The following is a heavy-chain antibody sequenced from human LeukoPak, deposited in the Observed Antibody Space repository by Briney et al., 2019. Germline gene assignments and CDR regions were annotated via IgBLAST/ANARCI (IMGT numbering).Heavy chain of an antibody. Sequence: GGSLRLSCAASGVTFSRYDMHWVRQATGKGLEWVSAICTAGDTYYPGSVKGRFTISRENAKNSLYLQMNSLRAGDPALYYCARGRHYNDSSGYGDAFDIWGQGTMVTVSS. CDR3: ARGRHYNDSSGYGDAFDI. D-gene: IGHD3-22*01. CDR2: ICTAGDT. V-gene: IGHV3-13*01. J-gene: IGHJ3*02. CDR1: GVTFSRYD.